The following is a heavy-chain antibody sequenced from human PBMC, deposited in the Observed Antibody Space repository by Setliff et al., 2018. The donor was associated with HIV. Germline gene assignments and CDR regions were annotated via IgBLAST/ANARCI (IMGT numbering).Heavy chain of an antibody. CDR3: ARGRASGSANSG. J-gene: IGHJ3*01. D-gene: IGHD7-27*01. Sequence: ASVKVSCKVSGYSLTELSMHWVRQAPGKGLEWMGGFDPDDGETVYAQQFQGRVTLTADESTSIAYMELNSLRSEDTAVYYCARGRASGSANSGWGQGTMVTVSS. CDR1: GYSLTELS. CDR2: FDPDDGET. V-gene: IGHV1-24*01.